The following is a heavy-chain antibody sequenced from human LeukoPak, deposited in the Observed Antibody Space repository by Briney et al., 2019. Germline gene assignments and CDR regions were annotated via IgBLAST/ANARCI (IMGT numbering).Heavy chain of an antibody. Sequence: GGSLRLSCAASGFTFDDYGMSWVRQAPGKGLEWVSGINWNGGSTGYADSVKGRFTISRDNAKNSLYLQMNSLRAEDTAVYYCAKARWLQSEFDPWGQGTLVTVSS. J-gene: IGHJ5*02. D-gene: IGHD5-24*01. CDR2: INWNGGST. CDR3: AKARWLQSEFDP. CDR1: GFTFDDYG. V-gene: IGHV3-20*04.